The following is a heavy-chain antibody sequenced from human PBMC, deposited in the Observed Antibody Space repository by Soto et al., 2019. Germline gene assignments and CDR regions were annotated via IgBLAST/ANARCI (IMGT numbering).Heavy chain of an antibody. J-gene: IGHJ3*02. CDR1: GGTFSTYA. CDR2: IIPIFGTA. CDR3: ARVILAYCGSECYWHDAFDI. V-gene: IGHV1-69*01. D-gene: IGHD2-21*01. Sequence: QVQLVQSGAEVKKPGSSVKVSCKASGGTFSTYAISWVRQAPGQGLEWMGGIIPIFGTANYTQKFQDRVTISADDSTSTAYMDLSGLRSEDTAIYYCARVILAYCGSECYWHDAFDIWGQGTMVTVSS.